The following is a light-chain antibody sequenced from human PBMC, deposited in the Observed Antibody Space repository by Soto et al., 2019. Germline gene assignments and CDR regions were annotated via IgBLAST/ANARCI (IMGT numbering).Light chain of an antibody. CDR1: QSLLHSKGYNY. J-gene: IGKJ4*01. Sequence: DIVMTQSPLTLPVTPGEPASISCRSSQSLLHSKGYNYLDWYLQKPGQSPQVLVFLGSTRDYGIPDRVSGSGSDTEFTLKIRRVAAEDVGVYYCLQVLQSRGPPYFGGGTKVAIK. CDR3: LQVLQSRGPPY. CDR2: LGS. V-gene: IGKV2-28*01.